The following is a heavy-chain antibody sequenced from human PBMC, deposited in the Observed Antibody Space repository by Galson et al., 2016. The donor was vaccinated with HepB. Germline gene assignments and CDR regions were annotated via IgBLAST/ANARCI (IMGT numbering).Heavy chain of an antibody. V-gene: IGHV3-23*01. CDR2: ISRSGDST. D-gene: IGHD2-2*01. CDR3: VQGSTPPAF. Sequence: SLRLSCAASGFTFRNYGMTWVRQAPGKGLEVVSSISRSGDSTYYADSVKGRFTISRDNSKNTLSLQMNSLTADDTAIYYCVQGSTPPAFCDKGTTVPVTS. CDR1: GFTFRNYG. J-gene: IGHJ6*03.